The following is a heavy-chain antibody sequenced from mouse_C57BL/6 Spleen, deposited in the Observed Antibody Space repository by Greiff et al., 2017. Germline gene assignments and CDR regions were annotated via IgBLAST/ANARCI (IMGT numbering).Heavy chain of an antibody. J-gene: IGHJ3*01. V-gene: IGHV1-66*01. CDR2: IYPGSGNP. Sequence: VQRVESGPELVKPGASVKISCKASGYSFTSYYIHWVKQRPGQGLEWIGWIYPGSGNPKYNEKFKGKATLTSDTSSSTAYMQRSSLTSEDSAVYYCAKTPWFAYWGQGTLVTVSA. CDR3: AKTPWFAY. CDR1: GYSFTSYY.